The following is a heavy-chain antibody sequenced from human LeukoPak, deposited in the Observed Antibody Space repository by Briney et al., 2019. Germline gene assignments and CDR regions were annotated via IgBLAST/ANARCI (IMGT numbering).Heavy chain of an antibody. CDR2: INWNGGST. CDR3: ARFGSGYYQFDY. CDR1: GFTFDDYG. J-gene: IGHJ4*02. D-gene: IGHD3-22*01. V-gene: IGHV3-20*04. Sequence: PGGSLRLSCAASGFTFDDYGMSWVRQAPGKGLEWVSGINWNGGSTGYADSVKGRFTISRDNAKNSLYLQMNSLRAEDTAVYYCARFGSGYYQFDYWGQGTLVTVSS.